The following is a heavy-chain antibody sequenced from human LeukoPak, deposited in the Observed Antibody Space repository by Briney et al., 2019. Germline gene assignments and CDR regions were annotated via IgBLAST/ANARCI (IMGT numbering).Heavy chain of an antibody. CDR3: ARDSDGAAQFDP. CDR1: GSSISSYH. Sequence: SGTLSLTCTASGSSISSYHWSWIRQPAGKGLEWIGHIFASGSTNYSPSLKSRATISVDKSKNQFSLKLSSVTAADTAVYYCARDSDGAAQFDPWGQGTLVTVSS. CDR2: IFASGST. J-gene: IGHJ5*02. V-gene: IGHV4-4*07. D-gene: IGHD6-13*01.